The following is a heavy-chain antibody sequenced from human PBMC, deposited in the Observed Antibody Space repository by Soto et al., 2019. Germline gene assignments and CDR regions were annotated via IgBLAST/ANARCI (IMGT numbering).Heavy chain of an antibody. J-gene: IGHJ4*02. D-gene: IGHD6-13*01. CDR3: ARASAGALYDF. Sequence: QVQLVQSGAEVRKPGASVNVSCKTSGYIFTNYGVAWVRQAPGQGLELVAWISGYNGYPKHTQKFQGRVTVTTATTTRTGDMELRNLRSDDTAVYYCARASAGALYDFWGQGTRVTVSS. CDR1: GYIFTNYG. V-gene: IGHV1-18*01. CDR2: ISGYNGYP.